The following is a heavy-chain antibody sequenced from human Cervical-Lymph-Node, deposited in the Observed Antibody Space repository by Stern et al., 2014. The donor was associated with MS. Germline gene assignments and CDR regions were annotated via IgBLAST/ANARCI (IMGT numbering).Heavy chain of an antibody. V-gene: IGHV1-46*01. CDR2: INPSWDNT. CDR3: ARLRGYNVLTGYLDY. D-gene: IGHD3-9*01. J-gene: IGHJ4*02. Sequence: VKLVESGAEVKKPGASVKISCKASGYTFTNYYMHWVRHAPGQGLEWMGIINPSWDNTSYARQVERRVTMTRDTSTSTVNMELSSLTSGDTAVYYCARLRGYNVLTGYLDYWGQGTLVTVSS. CDR1: GYTFTNYY.